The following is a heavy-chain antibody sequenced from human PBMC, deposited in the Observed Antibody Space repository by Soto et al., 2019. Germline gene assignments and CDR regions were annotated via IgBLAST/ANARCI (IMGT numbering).Heavy chain of an antibody. V-gene: IGHV1-46*01. CDR3: ASRSSGYYPFDY. CDR1: GYTFTSYY. D-gene: IGHD3-22*01. J-gene: IGHJ4*02. CDR2: INPSGGST. Sequence: RASVKVSCKASGYTFTSYYMHWVRQAPGQGLEWMGIINPSGGSTSYAQKFQGRVTMTRDTSTSTVYMELSSLRSEDTAVYYCASRSSGYYPFDYWGQGTLVTVSS.